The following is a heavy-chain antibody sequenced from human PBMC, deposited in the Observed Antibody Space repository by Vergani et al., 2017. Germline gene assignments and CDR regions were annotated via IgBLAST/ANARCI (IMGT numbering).Heavy chain of an antibody. Sequence: QITLKESGPTLVKPTQTLTLTCTFSGFSLSTSGVGVGWIRQPPGKALEWLALIYWDDDKRYSPSLKSRLTITKDTSKNQVVLTMTNMDPVDTATYYCAHSVEQLWLPYYYYYMDVWGKGTTVTVSS. CDR1: GFSLSTSGVG. CDR2: IYWDDDK. V-gene: IGHV2-5*02. CDR3: AHSVEQLWLPYYYYYMDV. J-gene: IGHJ6*03. D-gene: IGHD5-18*01.